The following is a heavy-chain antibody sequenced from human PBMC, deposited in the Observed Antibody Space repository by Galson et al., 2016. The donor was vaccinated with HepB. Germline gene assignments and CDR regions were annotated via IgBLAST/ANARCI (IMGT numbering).Heavy chain of an antibody. J-gene: IGHJ6*02. Sequence: SLRLSCAASGFALNDYYMTWIRQAPGKGLEWVSHISSNGRGTHYADSVGGRFTIYRDNAQNEVYLQMNSLRVEDTAVYYCARAYGSQSRNMVRGVLTEGYNIYGLDVWGQGTTVTVSS. CDR3: ARAYGSQSRNMVRGVLTEGYNIYGLDV. CDR1: GFALNDYY. D-gene: IGHD3-10*01. V-gene: IGHV3-11*04. CDR2: ISSNGRGT.